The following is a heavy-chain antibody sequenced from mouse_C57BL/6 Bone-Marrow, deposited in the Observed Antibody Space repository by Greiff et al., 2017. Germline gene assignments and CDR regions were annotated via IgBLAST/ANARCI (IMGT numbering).Heavy chain of an antibody. CDR1: GYTFTDYY. CDR3: ARVGVTTVVADFDY. Sequence: EVQLQQSGPELVKPGASVKISCKASGYTFTDYYMNWVKQSHGKSLEWIGDINPNNGGTSYNQKFKGKATLTVDKSSSTAYMELRSLTSEDSAVYYCARVGVTTVVADFDYWGQGTTLTVSS. D-gene: IGHD1-1*01. J-gene: IGHJ2*01. CDR2: INPNNGGT. V-gene: IGHV1-26*01.